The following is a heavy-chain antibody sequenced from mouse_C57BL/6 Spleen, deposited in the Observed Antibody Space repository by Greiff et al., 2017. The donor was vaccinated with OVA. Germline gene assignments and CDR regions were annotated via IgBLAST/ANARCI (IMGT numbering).Heavy chain of an antibody. J-gene: IGHJ4*01. D-gene: IGHD2-5*01. CDR3: ASDYSNYEDYYAMDY. CDR2: IWRGGST. V-gene: IGHV2-2*01. CDR1: GFSFTSYG. Sequence: VMLVESGPGLVQPSPSLSITCTVSGFSFTSYGVHWVRQSPGKGLEWLGVIWRGGSTAYNAAFISRLSLSKDNSKSKVFLKRNSLQADDTAIYYCASDYSNYEDYYAMDYWGQGTSVTVSS.